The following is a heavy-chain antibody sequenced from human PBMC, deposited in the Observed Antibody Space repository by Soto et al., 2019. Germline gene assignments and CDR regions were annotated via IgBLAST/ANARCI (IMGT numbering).Heavy chain of an antibody. CDR2: IYYSGST. Sequence: SETLSLTCTVSGGSISSGGYYWSWIRQHPGKGLEWIGYIYYSGSTYYNPSLKSRVTISVDTSKNQFSLKLSSVTAADTAVYYCARVGGSLWFGELLRSNWFDPWGQGTLVTVSS. J-gene: IGHJ5*02. CDR3: ARVGGSLWFGELLRSNWFDP. CDR1: GGSISSGGYY. D-gene: IGHD3-10*01. V-gene: IGHV4-31*03.